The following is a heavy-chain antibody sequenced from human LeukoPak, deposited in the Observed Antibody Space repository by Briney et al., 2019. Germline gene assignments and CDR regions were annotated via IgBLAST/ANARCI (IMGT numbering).Heavy chain of an antibody. CDR2: ISGSGGST. Sequence: SGESLRLSCAASGFTFSSYAMSWVRQAPGKGLEWVSAISGSGGSTYYADSVKGRFTISRDNSKNTLYLQMNSLRAEDTAVYYCAKDGAAAGRNYYYYYMDVWGKGTTVTVSS. V-gene: IGHV3-23*01. J-gene: IGHJ6*03. CDR3: AKDGAAAGRNYYYYYMDV. D-gene: IGHD6-13*01. CDR1: GFTFSSYA.